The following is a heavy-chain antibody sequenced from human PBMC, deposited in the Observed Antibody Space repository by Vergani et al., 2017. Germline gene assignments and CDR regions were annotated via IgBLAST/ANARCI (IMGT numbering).Heavy chain of an antibody. J-gene: IGHJ4*02. Sequence: QVQLVESGGGVVQPGRSLRLSCAASGFTFSSYGMHWVRQAPGKGLEWVAVISYDGSNKYYVDSVKGRFTISRDNAKNSLYLQMNSLRAEDTAVYYCARETNDYVWGYYFDYWGQGTLVSVSS. D-gene: IGHD3-16*01. CDR3: ARETNDYVWGYYFDY. CDR2: ISYDGSNK. CDR1: GFTFSSYG. V-gene: IGHV3-30*03.